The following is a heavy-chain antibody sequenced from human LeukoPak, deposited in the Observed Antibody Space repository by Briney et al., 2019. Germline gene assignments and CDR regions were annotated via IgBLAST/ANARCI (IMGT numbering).Heavy chain of an antibody. CDR3: ARCKKNYYDSSGYHGDWFDP. CDR2: IYYSGST. CDR1: GGSISSSSYY. D-gene: IGHD3-22*01. V-gene: IGHV4-39*01. J-gene: IGHJ5*02. Sequence: PSETLSLTCTVSGGSISSSSYYWGWLRQPPGKGREWIGSIYYSGSTYYDPSLKSRVTISVDTSKNQFSLKLNSVTAADTAVYYCARCKKNYYDSSGYHGDWFDPWGQGTLVTVSS.